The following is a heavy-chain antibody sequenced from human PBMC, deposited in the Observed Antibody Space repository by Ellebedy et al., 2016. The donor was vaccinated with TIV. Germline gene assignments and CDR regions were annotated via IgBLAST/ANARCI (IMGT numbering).Heavy chain of an antibody. V-gene: IGHV4-39*07. Sequence: MPGGSLRLSCIVSGDSISSSSYYWAWIRQPPGRGLEWIGSIHYGGNIYHTPSLKSRVTISIDMSKKEISLELTSVTAADTAVYFCAREAGEPEFHLLPYYYYYGMDVWGQGTTVTVSS. J-gene: IGHJ6*02. CDR1: GDSISSSSYY. D-gene: IGHD3-10*01. CDR2: IHYGGNI. CDR3: AREAGEPEFHLLPYYYYYGMDV.